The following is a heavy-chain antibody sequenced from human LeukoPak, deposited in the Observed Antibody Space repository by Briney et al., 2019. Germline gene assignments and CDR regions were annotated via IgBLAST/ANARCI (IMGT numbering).Heavy chain of an antibody. CDR3: AKGDYGGNSSPYWYFDL. D-gene: IGHD4-23*01. CDR2: ISWNSGSI. Sequence: GGSLRLSCAASGFTFDDYAMHWVRQAPGKGLEWVSGISWNSGSIGYADSVKGRFTISRDNAKNFLYLQMNSLRAEDMALYYCAKGDYGGNSSPYWYFDLWGRGTLVTVSS. J-gene: IGHJ2*01. V-gene: IGHV3-9*03. CDR1: GFTFDDYA.